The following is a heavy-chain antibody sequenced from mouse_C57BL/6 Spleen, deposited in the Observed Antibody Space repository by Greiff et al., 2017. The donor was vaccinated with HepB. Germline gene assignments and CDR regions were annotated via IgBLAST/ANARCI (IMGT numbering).Heavy chain of an antibody. CDR3: ARMTTVVATDWYFDV. D-gene: IGHD1-1*01. J-gene: IGHJ1*03. V-gene: IGHV14-2*01. Sequence: VQLKESGAELVKPGDSVKLSCTASGFNIKDYYMHWVKQRTEQGLEWIGRIDPEDGETKYAPKFQGKATITADTSSNTAYLQLSSLTSEDTAVYYCARMTTVVATDWYFDVWGTGTTVTVSS. CDR2: IDPEDGET. CDR1: GFNIKDYY.